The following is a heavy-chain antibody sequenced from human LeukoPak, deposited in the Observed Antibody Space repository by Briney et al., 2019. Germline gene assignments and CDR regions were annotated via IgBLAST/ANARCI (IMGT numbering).Heavy chain of an antibody. V-gene: IGHV1-8*01. Sequence: GASVKVSCKASGYTCTSYGINWVRQATAQGLEWMGWMNPNSGNTGYAQKFQGRVTMTRNTSISTAYMEMSSLRSEDTAVYYCARGLFGGVIVKDYWGQGTLVTVSS. J-gene: IGHJ4*02. CDR1: GYTCTSYG. CDR3: ARGLFGGVIVKDY. D-gene: IGHD3-16*02. CDR2: MNPNSGNT.